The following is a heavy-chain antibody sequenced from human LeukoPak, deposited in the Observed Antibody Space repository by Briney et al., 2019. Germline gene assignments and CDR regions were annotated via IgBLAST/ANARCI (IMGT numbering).Heavy chain of an antibody. J-gene: IGHJ4*02. CDR2: IFYSGST. Sequence: SETLSLTCTVSGGSVSGDGYYWSWIRQPPGKGLESIGYIFYSGSTNYNPSLKSRVTISVDTSNNQFSLKLSSMTAADTAVYYCARAPYSWKDVGLDYWGQGILVTVSS. CDR3: ARAPYSWKDVGLDY. D-gene: IGHD1-1*01. V-gene: IGHV4-61*08. CDR1: GGSVSGDGYY.